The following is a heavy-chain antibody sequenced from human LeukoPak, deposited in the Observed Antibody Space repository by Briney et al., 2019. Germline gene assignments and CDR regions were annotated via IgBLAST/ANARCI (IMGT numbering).Heavy chain of an antibody. CDR1: GLTFGSSA. D-gene: IGHD6-13*01. J-gene: IGHJ4*02. CDR3: AKGSLGSWYYFDY. CDR2: FSRSGPDT. V-gene: IGHV3-23*01. Sequence: GGSLRLSCAASGLTFGSSAMSWVRQAPGKGPEWVSTFSRSGPDTYYADSVKGRFTIFRDNSKNTLYLQMNSLRAEHTAVYYCAKGSLGSWYYFDYWGRGTLVTVSS.